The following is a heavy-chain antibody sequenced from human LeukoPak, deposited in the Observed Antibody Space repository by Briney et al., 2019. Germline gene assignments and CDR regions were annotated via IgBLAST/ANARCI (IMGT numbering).Heavy chain of an antibody. V-gene: IGHV4-39*01. CDR2: IYYSGST. CDR3: ASPPEAYYYDSSGYSFDY. D-gene: IGHD3-22*01. CDR1: GGSISSSSYY. J-gene: IGHJ4*02. Sequence: PSETLSLTCTVSGGSISSSSYYWGWIRQPPGKGLEWIGSIYYSGSTYYNPSLKSRVTISVDTSKNQFSLELSSVTAADTAVYYCASPPEAYYYDSSGYSFDYWGQGTLVTVSS.